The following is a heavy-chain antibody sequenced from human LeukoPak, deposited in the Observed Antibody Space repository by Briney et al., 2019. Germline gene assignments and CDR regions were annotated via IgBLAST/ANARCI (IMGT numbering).Heavy chain of an antibody. D-gene: IGHD3-10*01. CDR1: GYTFTGYY. CDR2: INPNSGGT. CDR3: ARFTGSGSYYGDY. V-gene: IGHV1-2*02. J-gene: IGHJ4*02. Sequence: ASVKVSCKASGYTFTGYYMHWVRQAPGQGLEWMGWINPNSGGTNYAQKFQGRVTMTRDTSISTAYMELSSLRSEDTAVYYCARFTGSGSYYGDYWGQGTLVTVSS.